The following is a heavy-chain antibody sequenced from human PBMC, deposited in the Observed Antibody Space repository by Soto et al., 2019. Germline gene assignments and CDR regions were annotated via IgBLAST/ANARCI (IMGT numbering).Heavy chain of an antibody. CDR1: GDSIDSNNYY. D-gene: IGHD6-13*01. CDR2: IYYSGST. J-gene: IGHJ4*02. CDR3: AGRPGSSWHYFDD. Sequence: SETLSLTCTVSGDSIDSNNYYWGWIRQPPGKGLEWIGSIYYSGSTYYNPSLKSRVTMSVDTSKNQFSLRLTSVTAADMAVYYCAGRPGSSWHYFDDWGQGVLVTVSS. V-gene: IGHV4-39*01.